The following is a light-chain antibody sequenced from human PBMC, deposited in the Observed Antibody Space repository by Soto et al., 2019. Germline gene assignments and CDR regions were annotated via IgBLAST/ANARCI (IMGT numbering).Light chain of an antibody. CDR2: AAS. CDR3: LQDFNYPLT. J-gene: IGKJ4*01. V-gene: IGKV1-6*01. Sequence: AIQVTQSPSSRSSSLGDRVTITCRTSQGIRSALGWYQQKPGKVPKLLIYAASTLQSGVPSRFSGSGSGTDFTLTISSLKKEDFATYYCLQDFNYPLTFGGGTKVDIK. CDR1: QGIRSA.